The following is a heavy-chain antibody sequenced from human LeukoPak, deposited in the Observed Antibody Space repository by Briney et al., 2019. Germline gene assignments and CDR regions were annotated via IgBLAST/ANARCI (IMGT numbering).Heavy chain of an antibody. J-gene: IGHJ5*02. CDR2: VSSSGST. D-gene: IGHD6-13*01. V-gene: IGHV4-4*07. CDR1: GDSISYFY. Sequence: SETLSLTCSVSGDSISYFYWSWIRQAAGKGLEWIGRVSSSGSTDYNASLKSRVTMSVDTSKNQFSLKLSSVTAADTAVYYCARVPAAAGNVDPWGQGTLVTVSS. CDR3: ARVPAAAGNVDP.